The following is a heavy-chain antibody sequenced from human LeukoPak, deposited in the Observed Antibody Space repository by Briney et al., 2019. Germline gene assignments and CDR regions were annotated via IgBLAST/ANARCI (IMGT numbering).Heavy chain of an antibody. CDR1: GFTFRSYW. CDR2: IKQDGSEK. D-gene: IGHD6-19*01. V-gene: IGHV3-7*02. CDR3: ARGSVAGWFDP. J-gene: IGHJ5*02. Sequence: PGGSLRLSCAASGFTFRSYWMSWVRQAPGKGLEWVANIKQDGSEKYYVDSVKGRFTISRDNAKNSLYLQMNSLRAEDTAVYYCARGSVAGWFDPWGQGTLVTVSS.